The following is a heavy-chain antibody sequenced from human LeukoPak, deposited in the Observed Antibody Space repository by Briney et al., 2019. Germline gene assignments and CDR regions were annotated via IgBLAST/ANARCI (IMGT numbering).Heavy chain of an antibody. D-gene: IGHD3-10*01. J-gene: IGHJ4*02. Sequence: SETLSLTCTVSGCTINSYYWSWVRQPAGKGLEWIGRIYISGSTKYNHSLKSRVTMSIDTSKNQFSLKLSSVTAADTAVYYCARLLVGYGSGSYHYWGQGTLVTVSS. V-gene: IGHV4-4*07. CDR1: GCTINSYY. CDR2: IYISGST. CDR3: ARLLVGYGSGSYHY.